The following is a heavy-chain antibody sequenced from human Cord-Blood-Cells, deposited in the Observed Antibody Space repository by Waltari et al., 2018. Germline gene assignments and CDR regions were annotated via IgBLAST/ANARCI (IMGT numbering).Heavy chain of an antibody. CDR1: GFTFSSYS. V-gene: IGHV3-21*01. Sequence: EVQLVESGGGLVKPGGSLRLSCAASGFTFSSYSMNWVRQAPGKGLEWVSSSSSSSSYIYYADSVEGRFTISRDNAKNSLYLQMNSLRAEDTAVYYCASSAFSAMVDYWGQGTLVTVSS. CDR3: ASSAFSAMVDY. J-gene: IGHJ4*02. D-gene: IGHD5-18*01. CDR2: SSSSSSYI.